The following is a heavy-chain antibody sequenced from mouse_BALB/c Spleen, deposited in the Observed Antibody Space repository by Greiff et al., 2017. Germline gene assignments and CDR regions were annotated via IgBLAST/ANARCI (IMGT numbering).Heavy chain of an antibody. CDR1: GYTFTSYW. D-gene: IGHD1-2*01. CDR3: ARENALLRLGFAY. V-gene: IGHV1S81*02. CDR2: ITPSNGRT. J-gene: IGHJ3*01. Sequence: QVQLQQPGAELVKPGASVKLSCKASGYTFTSYWMHWVKQRPGQGLEWIGEITPSNGRTNYNEKFKSKATLTVDKSSSTAYMQLSSLTSEDSAVYYCARENALLRLGFAYWGQGTLVTVSA.